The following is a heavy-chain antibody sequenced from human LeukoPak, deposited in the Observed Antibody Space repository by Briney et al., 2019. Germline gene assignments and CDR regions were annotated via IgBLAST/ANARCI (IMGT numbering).Heavy chain of an antibody. CDR3: ARVSGSYPNAFDI. V-gene: IGHV3-48*01. D-gene: IGHD1-26*01. CDR1: GFTFSSYS. Sequence: PGGSLRLSCAASGFTFSSYSMNWVRQAPGKGLEWVSYISSSSSTIYYADSVKGRFTISRDNAKNSLYLQMNSLRAEDTAVYYCARVSGSYPNAFDIWGQGTMVTVSS. CDR2: ISSSSSTI. J-gene: IGHJ3*02.